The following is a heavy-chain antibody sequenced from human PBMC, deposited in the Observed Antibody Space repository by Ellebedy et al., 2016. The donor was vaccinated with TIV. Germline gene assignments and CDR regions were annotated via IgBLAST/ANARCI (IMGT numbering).Heavy chain of an antibody. CDR1: GLIFNIHG. D-gene: IGHD6-19*01. V-gene: IGHV3-30*02. J-gene: IGHJ4*02. CDR3: ARTGYSSDWYASN. Sequence: PGGSLRLSCASSGLIFNIHGMHWVRQAPGKGLEWVAFIRSDGSDEKYVDSVKGRFTISRDNAKNSLYLQMDSLRAEDTAVYYCARTGYSSDWYASNWGQGTLVTVSS. CDR2: IRSDGSDE.